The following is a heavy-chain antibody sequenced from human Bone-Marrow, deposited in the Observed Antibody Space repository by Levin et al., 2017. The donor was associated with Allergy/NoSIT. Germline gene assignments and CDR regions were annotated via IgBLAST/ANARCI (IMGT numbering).Heavy chain of an antibody. J-gene: IGHJ4*02. CDR1: GFTFGNAW. CDR3: TTRSH. V-gene: IGHV3-15*01. CDR2: IKGKTDGGTT. Sequence: GGSLRLSCVASGFTFGNAWMNWVRQAPGKGLEWVGRIKGKTDGGTTDYAAPVKGRFTISRDDSKKTLYLQMNSLKTEDTAIYYCTTRSHWGQGTLVTVFS.